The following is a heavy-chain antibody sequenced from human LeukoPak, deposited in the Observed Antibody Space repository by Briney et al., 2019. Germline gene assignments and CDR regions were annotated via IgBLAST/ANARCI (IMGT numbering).Heavy chain of an antibody. D-gene: IGHD2-15*01. CDR1: GGSISSSSYY. V-gene: IGHV4-39*01. Sequence: PSETLSLTCTVSGGSISSSSYYWGWIRQPPGKGLEWIGNIFYSGTTYYNPSLMSRVTISVDTSKNQFSLKMRSVTAADTAVYYCVRVLRGGTYYFDYWGQGTLVTVSS. CDR3: VRVLRGGTYYFDY. CDR2: IFYSGTT. J-gene: IGHJ4*02.